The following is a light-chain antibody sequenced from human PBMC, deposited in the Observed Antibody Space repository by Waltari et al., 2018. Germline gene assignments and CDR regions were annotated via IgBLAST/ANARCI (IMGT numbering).Light chain of an antibody. V-gene: IGKV3-20*01. CDR1: ESIGGND. CDR2: GAS. J-gene: IGKJ2*01. Sequence: EIVLTQSPGTLSLSPGERATLPCRASESIGGNDLAWYQQTAGQAPRLLIYGASTRATGTPDRFSGGGSGTDFTLTISRLEPEDFAVYYCQHYVRSPPAYSFGQGTKLEIK. CDR3: QHYVRSPPAYS.